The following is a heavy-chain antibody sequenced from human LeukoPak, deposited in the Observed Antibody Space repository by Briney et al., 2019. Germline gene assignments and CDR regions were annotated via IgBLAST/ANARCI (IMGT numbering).Heavy chain of an antibody. V-gene: IGHV3-30*18. CDR3: AKWGYSYGLPDY. CDR2: ISYDGSNK. Sequence: GGSLRLSCAASGITFSSYGMHWVRQAPGKGLEWVAVISYDGSNKYYADSVKGRFTISRDNSKNTLYLQMNSLRAEDTAVYYCAKWGYSYGLPDYWGQGTLVTVSS. D-gene: IGHD5-18*01. CDR1: GITFSSYG. J-gene: IGHJ4*02.